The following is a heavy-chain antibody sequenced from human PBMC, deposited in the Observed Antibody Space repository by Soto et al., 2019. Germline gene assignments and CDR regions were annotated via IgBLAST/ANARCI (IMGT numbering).Heavy chain of an antibody. D-gene: IGHD3-10*01. J-gene: IGHJ4*02. CDR1: GGSISSGDYY. V-gene: IGHV4-30-4*01. Sequence: QVQLQESGPGLVKPSQTLSLTCTVSGGSISSGDYYRSWIRQPPGKGLEWIGYIYYSGSTYYNPSLKSPVSISVDTSKNQFSLKLNSVTAADTAVYYCARVGRGVADYWGQGTLVTVSS. CDR3: ARVGRGVADY. CDR2: IYYSGST.